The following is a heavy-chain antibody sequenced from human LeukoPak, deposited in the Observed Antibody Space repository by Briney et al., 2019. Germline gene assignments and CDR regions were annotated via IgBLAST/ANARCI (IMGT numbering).Heavy chain of an antibody. Sequence: GGSLRLSCAASGFTFNNHAMNWVRQAPGKGLEWVSYIRGGGSNTRYSDSVKGRFIISRDNSKNILYLQMNSLRAEDTAIYYCAKCSASYSNDAFDVWGRGTMVTVSS. CDR3: AKCSASYSNDAFDV. CDR1: GFTFNNHA. V-gene: IGHV3-23*01. J-gene: IGHJ3*01. CDR2: IRGGGSNT. D-gene: IGHD3-10*02.